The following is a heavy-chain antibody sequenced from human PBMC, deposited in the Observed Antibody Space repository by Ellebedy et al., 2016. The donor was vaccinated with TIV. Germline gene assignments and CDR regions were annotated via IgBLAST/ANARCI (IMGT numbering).Heavy chain of an antibody. D-gene: IGHD3-10*01. J-gene: IGHJ4*02. CDR2: MSGSGGSI. V-gene: IGHV3-23*01. CDR1: GFTFSNYA. Sequence: GGSLRLXCAASGFTFSNYAMSWVRQAPGKGLEWVSAMSGSGGSIYYADSVKGRFTISRDNSRNTLYLQMNNLRAEDTAVYYCAKDKVLLWFGELMNWGQGSLVTVSS. CDR3: AKDKVLLWFGELMN.